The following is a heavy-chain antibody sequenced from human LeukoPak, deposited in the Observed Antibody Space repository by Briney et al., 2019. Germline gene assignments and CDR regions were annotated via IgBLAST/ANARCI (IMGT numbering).Heavy chain of an antibody. CDR1: GASIRSYY. Sequence: SETLSLTCTVSGASIRSYYWSWIRQPPGKGLQWIGNIYYSGSTNYNPSLKSRVTISADTSKNQFPLKLSSVTAADTAVYYCARDISDSSGYYRHFDYWGQGTLVTVSS. J-gene: IGHJ4*02. V-gene: IGHV4-59*01. CDR3: ARDISDSSGYYRHFDY. D-gene: IGHD3-22*01. CDR2: IYYSGST.